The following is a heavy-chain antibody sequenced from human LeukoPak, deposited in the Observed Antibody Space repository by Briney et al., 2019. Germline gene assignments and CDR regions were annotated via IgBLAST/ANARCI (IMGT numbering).Heavy chain of an antibody. D-gene: IGHD3-3*01. CDR2: VSRSSSVT. CDR3: ATALGKPEWYPGY. Sequence: GGSLRLSCAASGFSFSTYEMNWVRQAPGKGLEWISYVSRSSSVTHYADSVKGRFTISRDNAKNSLYLQMSSLRDEDTAVYYCATALGKPEWYPGYWGQGTLATVSS. CDR1: GFSFSTYE. J-gene: IGHJ4*02. V-gene: IGHV3-48*02.